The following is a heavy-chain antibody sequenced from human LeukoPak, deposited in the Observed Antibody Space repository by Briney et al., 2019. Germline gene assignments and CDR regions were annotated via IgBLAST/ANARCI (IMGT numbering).Heavy chain of an antibody. CDR2: INHSGST. CDR3: ASSYDSSGYYYSIDY. CDR1: GGSFSGYC. J-gene: IGHJ4*02. Sequence: PSETLSLTCAVYGGSFSGYCWSWIRQPPGKGLEWIGEINHSGSTNYNPSLKSRVTMSVDTSKNQFSLKLSSVTAADTAVYYCASSYDSSGYYYSIDYWGQGTLVTVSS. D-gene: IGHD3-22*01. V-gene: IGHV4-34*01.